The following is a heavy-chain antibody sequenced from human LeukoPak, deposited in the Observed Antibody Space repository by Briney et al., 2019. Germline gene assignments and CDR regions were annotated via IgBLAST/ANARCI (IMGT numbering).Heavy chain of an antibody. J-gene: IGHJ4*02. Sequence: ASVKVSCKASGYTFTGYYIHWVRQAPGQGLEWMGWINPHSGDTNYAQNFQGRVTITRETAISTVYMHLSRLRSDDTAVYYCAKDRGPQWWGSFDYWGQGTLVTVSS. CDR2: INPHSGDT. D-gene: IGHD3-16*01. CDR1: GYTFTGYY. CDR3: AKDRGPQWWGSFDY. V-gene: IGHV1-2*02.